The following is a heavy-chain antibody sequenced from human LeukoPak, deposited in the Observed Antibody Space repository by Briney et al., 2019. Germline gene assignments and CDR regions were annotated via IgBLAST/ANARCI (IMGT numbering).Heavy chain of an antibody. CDR3: AIITGTNIDGDYYYYMDV. CDR1: GGTFSSYA. Sequence: GASVKVSCKASGGTFSSYAISWVRQAPGQGLEWMGGIIPIFGTANYAQKFQGRVTITTDESTSTAYMELSSLRSEDTAVYYCAIITGTNIDGDYYYYMDVWGKGTTVTVSS. J-gene: IGHJ6*03. V-gene: IGHV1-69*05. CDR2: IIPIFGTA. D-gene: IGHD1-7*01.